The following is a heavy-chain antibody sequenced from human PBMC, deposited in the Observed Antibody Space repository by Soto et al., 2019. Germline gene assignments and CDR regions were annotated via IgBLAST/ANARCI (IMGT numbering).Heavy chain of an antibody. J-gene: IGHJ6*02. V-gene: IGHV1-18*01. CDR3: ARPSPPSYGIDV. CDR2: ISAYNGNT. D-gene: IGHD6-6*01. CDR1: GYTFTSYD. Sequence: EASVKVSCKASGYTFTSYDINWVRQATGQGLEWMGWISAYNGNTNYAQKLQGRVTMTTDTSTSTAYVELSSLRSEDTAVYYCARPSPPSYGIDVWGQGTTVTVSS.